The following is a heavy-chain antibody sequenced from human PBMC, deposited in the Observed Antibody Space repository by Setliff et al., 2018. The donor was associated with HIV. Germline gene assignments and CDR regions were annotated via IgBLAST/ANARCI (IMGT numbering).Heavy chain of an antibody. J-gene: IGHJ2*01. D-gene: IGHD1-26*01. CDR3: VRKVGYFDF. V-gene: IGHV4-59*01. CDR1: GGSLTGYY. CDR2: IYFNGNT. Sequence: PSETLSRTCTVSGGSLTGYYWSWIRQPPGKGLEWIGYIYFNGNTNLNPSLESRLTMSVDTSKNQFSLKLNSVTAADTAVYYCVRKVGYFDFWGRGTLVTVSS.